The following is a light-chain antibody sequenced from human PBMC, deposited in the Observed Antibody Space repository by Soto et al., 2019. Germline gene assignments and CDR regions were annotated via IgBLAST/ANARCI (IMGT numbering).Light chain of an antibody. CDR1: RSVSSSF. J-gene: IGKJ4*01. V-gene: IGKV3-20*01. Sequence: EIVLTQSPGTLSLSPGGRATLSCRASRSVSSSFLAWYQQKPGQAPRLLIYGASSRATGIPDRFSGSGSGTDFTLTISRREPEDFAVYYCQQYGSSPPLTFDGGTKVEIK. CDR2: GAS. CDR3: QQYGSSPPLT.